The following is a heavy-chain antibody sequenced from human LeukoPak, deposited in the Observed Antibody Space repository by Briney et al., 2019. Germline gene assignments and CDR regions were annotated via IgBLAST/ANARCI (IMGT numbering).Heavy chain of an antibody. CDR3: VRDNSGLAGVSLDL. Sequence: ASVKVSCKASGYMFVSRGFTWVRQAPGQGLEWMGWIGVRTGQTQFAQQFRDRFTMTTNTSTTTAFMELKRLRPDDTAVYYCVRDNSGLAGVSLDLWGQGTQVIVSS. CDR2: IGVRTGQT. J-gene: IGHJ4*02. D-gene: IGHD6-13*01. CDR1: GYMFVSRG. V-gene: IGHV1-18*01.